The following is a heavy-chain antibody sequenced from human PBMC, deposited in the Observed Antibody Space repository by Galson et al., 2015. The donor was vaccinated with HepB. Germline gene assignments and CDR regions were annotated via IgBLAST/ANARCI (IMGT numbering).Heavy chain of an antibody. CDR1: GFIFSSYW. CDR3: ARASSGYIDS. Sequence: SLRLSCAASGFIFSSYWMHWVRQAPGKGLVWVARSSGDGGITTYAGSVKGRFAISRDNAKNTPYLEMNSLRAEDSAVYYCARASSGYIDSWGQGTLLTVSS. J-gene: IGHJ4*02. CDR2: SSGDGGIT. D-gene: IGHD3-22*01. V-gene: IGHV3-74*03.